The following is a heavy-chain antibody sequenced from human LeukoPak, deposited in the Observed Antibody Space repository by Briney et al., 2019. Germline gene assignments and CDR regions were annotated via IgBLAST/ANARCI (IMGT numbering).Heavy chain of an antibody. CDR1: GFTFSSYE. Sequence: PGGSLRLPCAASGFTFSSYEMNWVRQAPGKGLEWVSYISSSGSTIYYADSVKGRFTISRDNAKNSLYLQMNSLRAEDTAVYYSARDLEEQHFDYWGQGTLVTVSS. V-gene: IGHV3-48*03. D-gene: IGHD6-13*01. CDR3: ARDLEEQHFDY. J-gene: IGHJ4*02. CDR2: ISSSGSTI.